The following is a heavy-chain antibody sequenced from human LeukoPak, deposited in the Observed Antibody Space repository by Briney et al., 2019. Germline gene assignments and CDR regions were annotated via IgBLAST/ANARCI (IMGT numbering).Heavy chain of an antibody. J-gene: IGHJ4*02. CDR1: GGSISSYY. Sequence: SETLSLTCTVSGGSISSYYWSWIRQPPGKALEWIGYIYYSGSTNYNPSLRSRVTISVDTPKNQFSLRLNSVTAADTALYYCARMRRGSSYPYHFDYWGQGILVTVSS. V-gene: IGHV4-59*01. CDR3: ARMRRGSSYPYHFDY. CDR2: IYYSGST. D-gene: IGHD6-13*01.